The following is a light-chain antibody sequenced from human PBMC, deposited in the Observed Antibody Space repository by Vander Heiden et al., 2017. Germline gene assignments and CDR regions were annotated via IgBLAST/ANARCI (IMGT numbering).Light chain of an antibody. CDR2: EVS. CDR3: CSSASSSTLV. CDR1: RCDVGSYNL. J-gene: IGLJ3*02. Sequence: QSALTQPASVSGSPGQSITISCTGTRCDVGSYNLVSWYQQHPGKAPKLMIYEVSKRPSGVSNRFSGSKSGNTASLTISGLQAEDEADYYCCSSASSSTLVFGGGTKLTVL. V-gene: IGLV2-23*02.